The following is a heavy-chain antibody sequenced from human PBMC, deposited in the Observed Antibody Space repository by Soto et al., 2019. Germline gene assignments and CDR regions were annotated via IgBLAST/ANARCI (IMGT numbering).Heavy chain of an antibody. V-gene: IGHV4-4*07. J-gene: IGHJ4*02. CDR2: IYTSGST. D-gene: IGHD3-22*01. Sequence: SETLSLTCTVSGGSISSYYWSWIRQPAGKGLEWIGRIYTSGSTNYNPSLKSRVTMSVDTSKNQFSLKLSSVTAADTAVYYCARYSDYYDSSGYRSFDYWGQGTLVTVSS. CDR1: GGSISSYY. CDR3: ARYSDYYDSSGYRSFDY.